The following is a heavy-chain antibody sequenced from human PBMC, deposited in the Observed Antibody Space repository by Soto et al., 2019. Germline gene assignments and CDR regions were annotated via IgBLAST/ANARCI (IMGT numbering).Heavy chain of an antibody. V-gene: IGHV1-69*01. CDR2: VFPIFGTV. Sequence: QVQLVQSGAEVKKPGSSVKVSCKASGGTFSSYTISWVRQAPGQGLEWMGGVFPIFGTVHYAQKFQGRVTITADDSTTTAYMELTSLRSEDTAVYFCARDLSHGDYGNNWFDPWGQGTLVTVSS. CDR1: GGTFSSYT. J-gene: IGHJ5*02. D-gene: IGHD4-17*01. CDR3: ARDLSHGDYGNNWFDP.